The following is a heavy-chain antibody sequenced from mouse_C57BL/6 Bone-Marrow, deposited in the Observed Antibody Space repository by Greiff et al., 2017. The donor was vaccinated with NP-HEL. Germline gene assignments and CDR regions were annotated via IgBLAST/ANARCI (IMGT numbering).Heavy chain of an antibody. CDR3: ARQDYDVGYFDY. J-gene: IGHJ2*01. Sequence: VKVVESGPGLVAPSQSLSITCTVSGFSLTSYGVHWVRQPPGKGLEWLVVLWSDGSTTYNSALKSRLSISKDNSKSQVFLKMNSLQTDDTAMYYWARQDYDVGYFDYWGQGTTLTVSS. D-gene: IGHD2-4*01. V-gene: IGHV2-6-1*01. CDR1: GFSLTSYG. CDR2: LWSDGST.